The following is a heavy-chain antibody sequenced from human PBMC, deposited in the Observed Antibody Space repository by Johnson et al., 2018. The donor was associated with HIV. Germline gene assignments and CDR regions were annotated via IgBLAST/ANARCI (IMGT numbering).Heavy chain of an antibody. Sequence: VQLVESGGGVVRPGGSLRLSCAASGFTFDGYAMHWVRQAPGKGLEWVSGIRWHSGSVGYADSVTGRLTISRDNAKNSLYLQMNSLRAEDTALYYCAKDIRRYSIARGAVDIWGQGTMVTVSS. J-gene: IGHJ3*02. D-gene: IGHD6-13*01. CDR1: GFTFDGYA. CDR3: AKDIRRYSIARGAVDI. CDR2: IRWHSGSV. V-gene: IGHV3-9*01.